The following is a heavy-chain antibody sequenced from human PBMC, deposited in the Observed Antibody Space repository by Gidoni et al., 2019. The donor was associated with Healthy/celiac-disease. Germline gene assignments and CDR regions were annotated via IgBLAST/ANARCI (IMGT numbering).Heavy chain of an antibody. Sequence: QLQLQESGPGLVKPSETLSLTCTVSGGSTSSSSYYWGWIRQPPGKGLEWIGSIYYSGSTYYTPSLKSRVTISVDTSKNQFSLKLSSVTAADTAVYYCARLSSGYYYGMDVWGQGTTVTVSS. V-gene: IGHV4-39*01. CDR2: IYYSGST. CDR1: GGSTSSSSYY. D-gene: IGHD6-19*01. J-gene: IGHJ6*02. CDR3: ARLSSGYYYGMDV.